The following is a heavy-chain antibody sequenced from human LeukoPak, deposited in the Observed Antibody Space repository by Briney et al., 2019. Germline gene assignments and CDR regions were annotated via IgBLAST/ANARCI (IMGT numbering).Heavy chain of an antibody. D-gene: IGHD2-8*01. V-gene: IGHV3-74*01. CDR3: ARSVSDAFDI. CDR1: GFTFRSNW. J-gene: IGHJ3*02. Sequence: GSLRLSCAASGFTFRSNWMHWVRQAPGKGLVWVSLVNSDASSTSYADSVKGRFTISRDNAKNTLYLQMNSLRVEDTAVYYCARSVSDAFDIWGQGTMVTVS. CDR2: VNSDASST.